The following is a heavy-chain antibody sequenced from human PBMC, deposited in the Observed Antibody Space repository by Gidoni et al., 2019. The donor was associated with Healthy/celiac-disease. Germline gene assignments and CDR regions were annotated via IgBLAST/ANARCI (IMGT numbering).Heavy chain of an antibody. Sequence: QVTLKESGPVLVKPTETLTLTCTVSGFSLSNARMGVSWIRQPPGKAREWLAHIFSNDEKSYSTSLKSRLPISKDTSKSQVVLTMTNMDPVDTATYYCAREWGNDFWSGYYTGKEGSMDVWGQGTTVTVSS. V-gene: IGHV2-26*01. D-gene: IGHD3-3*01. J-gene: IGHJ6*02. CDR2: IFSNDEK. CDR3: AREWGNDFWSGYYTGKEGSMDV. CDR1: GFSLSNARMG.